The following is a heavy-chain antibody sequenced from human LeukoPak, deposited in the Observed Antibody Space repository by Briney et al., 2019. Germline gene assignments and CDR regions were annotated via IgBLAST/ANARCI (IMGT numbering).Heavy chain of an antibody. Sequence: GGSLRLSCAASGFTFSSYEMNWVRQAPGKGLEWVSYISSSGSNIYYADSVKGRFTISRDNAKNSLYLQMNSLRAEDTAVYYCAELGMTMIGGVWGKGTTVTISS. V-gene: IGHV3-48*03. CDR1: GFTFSSYE. CDR3: AELGMTMIGGV. J-gene: IGHJ6*04. D-gene: IGHD3-10*02. CDR2: ISSSGSNI.